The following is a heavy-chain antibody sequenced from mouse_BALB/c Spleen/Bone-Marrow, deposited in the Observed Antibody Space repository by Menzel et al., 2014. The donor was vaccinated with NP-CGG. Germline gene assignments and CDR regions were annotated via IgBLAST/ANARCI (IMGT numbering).Heavy chain of an antibody. V-gene: IGHV5-12*02. D-gene: IGHD2-10*01. Sequence: EVQGVESGGGLVQPGGSLKLSCATSGFTFXDYYMYWVRQTPEKRLEWVAYISNGGGSTYYPDTVKGRFTISRDNAKNTLYLQMSRLKSEDTAMYYCASTYYGNPFAYWGQGTLVTVSA. CDR3: ASTYYGNPFAY. CDR2: ISNGGGST. J-gene: IGHJ3*01. CDR1: GFTFXDYY.